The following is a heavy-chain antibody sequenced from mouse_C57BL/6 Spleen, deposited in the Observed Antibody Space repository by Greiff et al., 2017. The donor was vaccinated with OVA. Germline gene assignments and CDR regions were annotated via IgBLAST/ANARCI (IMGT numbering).Heavy chain of an antibody. CDR1: GYTFTSYW. V-gene: IGHV1-50*01. J-gene: IGHJ4*01. CDR3: ARGGGIYYYAMDY. CDR2: IDPSDSYT. Sequence: VQLQQPGAELVKPGASVKLSCKASGYTFTSYWMQWVKQRPGQGLEWIGEIDPSDSYTNYNQKFKGKATLTVDTSSSTAYMQLSSLTSEDSAVYYCARGGGIYYYAMDYWGKGTSVTVSS.